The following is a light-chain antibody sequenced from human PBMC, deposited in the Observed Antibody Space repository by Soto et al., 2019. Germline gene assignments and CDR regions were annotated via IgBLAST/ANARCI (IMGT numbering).Light chain of an antibody. V-gene: IGKV2-28*01. CDR2: LGS. J-gene: IGKJ4*01. CDR1: QSLLHSNGNNC. CDR3: MQTLQTPPT. Sequence: DSVMTQSPLSLPVTPGEPSSISCRSSQSLLHSNGNNCLDWYLQKPGQSPQLLIQLGSNRASGVPDRFSGSGSGTDFTLKISRVEAEDVGLYYCMQTLQTPPTFGGGTKVEIK.